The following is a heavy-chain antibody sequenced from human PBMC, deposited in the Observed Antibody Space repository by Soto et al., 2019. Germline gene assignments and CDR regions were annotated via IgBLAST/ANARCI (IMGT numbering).Heavy chain of an antibody. Sequence: GWSLRLSXAASGFTFSNAXMSWVRQAPGKGLEWVGRIKSKTDGGTTDYAAPVKGGFTISRDDSKKTLYLQMNSLKTEDTAVXXCTTDPNYYDXCSGYYYVDYSGQGTLXTXSS. CDR2: IKSKTDGGTT. CDR1: GFTFSNAX. V-gene: IGHV3-15*01. CDR3: TTDPNYYDXCSGYYYVDY. D-gene: IGHD3-3*01. J-gene: IGHJ4*02.